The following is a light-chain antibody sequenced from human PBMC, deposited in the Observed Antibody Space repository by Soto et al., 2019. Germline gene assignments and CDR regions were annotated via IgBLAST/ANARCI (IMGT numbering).Light chain of an antibody. CDR2: WAS. Sequence: IVVIPSTDPSLSFTRERAPIICYTSRRVLLSTNNKNYLAWYQQKPGQPPKLLIYWASTRESGVPDRFRGSGSGTDFTLTINSLQAEDVAVYYCQEYYSTPITCGEGRRLAIK. J-gene: IGKJ5*01. V-gene: IGKV4-1*01. CDR1: RRVLLSTNNKNY. CDR3: QEYYSTPIT.